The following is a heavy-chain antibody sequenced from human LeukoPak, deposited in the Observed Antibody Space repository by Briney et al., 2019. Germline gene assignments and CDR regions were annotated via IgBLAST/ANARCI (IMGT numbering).Heavy chain of an antibody. Sequence: SETLSLTCTVSGGSISSYYWSWIRQPAGKGLEWIGRIYTSGSTNYNPSLKSRVTMSVDTSKNQFSLKLSSATAADTAVYYCARGYSYGPYWYFDLWGRGALVTVSS. CDR3: ARGYSYGPYWYFDL. D-gene: IGHD5-18*01. CDR2: IYTSGST. CDR1: GGSISSYY. V-gene: IGHV4-4*07. J-gene: IGHJ2*01.